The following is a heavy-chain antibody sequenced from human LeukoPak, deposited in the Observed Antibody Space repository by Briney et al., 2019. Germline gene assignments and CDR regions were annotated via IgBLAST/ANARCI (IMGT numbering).Heavy chain of an antibody. CDR1: GFTFSSYE. CDR2: ISSSGSTI. J-gene: IGHJ3*01. CDR3: ARDVSYSSGWYPRGDAFDV. V-gene: IGHV3-48*03. D-gene: IGHD6-19*01. Sequence: PGGSLRLSCAASGFTFSSYEMNWVRQAPGKGLEWVSYISSSGSTIYYADSVKGRFTISRDNAKNSLYLQMNSLRAEDTAVYYCARDVSYSSGWYPRGDAFDVWGQGTMVTVSS.